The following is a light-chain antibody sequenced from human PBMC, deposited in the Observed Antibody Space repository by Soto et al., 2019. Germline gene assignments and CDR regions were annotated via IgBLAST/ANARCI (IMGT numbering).Light chain of an antibody. CDR3: CSYAGTYTHYV. CDR2: DVN. V-gene: IGLV2-11*01. J-gene: IGLJ1*01. CDR1: SSDVGGYNY. Sequence: QSVLTQPRSVSGSPGQSVAISCTGTSSDVGGYNYVSWYQHHPGKAPKLMIYDVNKRPSGVPDRFSGSKSGNTASLTISGLQAEDEADYYCCSYAGTYTHYVFGNGTKVTVL.